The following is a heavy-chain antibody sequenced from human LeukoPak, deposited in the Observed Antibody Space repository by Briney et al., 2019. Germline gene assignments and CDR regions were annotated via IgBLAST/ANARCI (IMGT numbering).Heavy chain of an antibody. D-gene: IGHD6-19*01. CDR3: ARAGYRSGWYGDY. V-gene: IGHV4-61*02. Sequence: PSQTLSLTCTVSGGSISSGSYYWSWIRQPAGKGLEWIGRIYTSGSTNYNPSLKSRVTISVDTSKNQFSLKLSSVTAADTAVYYCARAGYRSGWYGDYWGQGTLVTVSS. CDR2: IYTSGST. CDR1: GGSISSGSYY. J-gene: IGHJ4*02.